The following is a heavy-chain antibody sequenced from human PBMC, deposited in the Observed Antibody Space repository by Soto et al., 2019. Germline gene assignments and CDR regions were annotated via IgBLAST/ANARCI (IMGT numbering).Heavy chain of an antibody. Sequence: GGSLRLSCAASGFTFSSYAMSWVRQAPGKGLEWVSAISGSGGSTYYADSVKGRFTISRDNSKNTLYLQMNSLRAEDTAVYYCAKDPRSSSWGKGSDYWGQGTLVTVSS. CDR1: GFTFSSYA. D-gene: IGHD6-13*01. V-gene: IGHV3-23*01. J-gene: IGHJ4*02. CDR3: AKDPRSSSWGKGSDY. CDR2: ISGSGGST.